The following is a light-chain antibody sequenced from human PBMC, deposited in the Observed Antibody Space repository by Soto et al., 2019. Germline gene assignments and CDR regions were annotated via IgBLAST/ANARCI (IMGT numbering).Light chain of an antibody. CDR1: QSVSSNY. V-gene: IGKV3-20*01. Sequence: EIVLTQSPDTLSLSPGERATLSCRASQSVSSNYLAWFQQKPGQAPRLLIYGASSRATGIPDRFSGSGSGTDFPLPISRLEPEDFAVYYCHQYGHSPKTFGQGTKVEIK. CDR2: GAS. J-gene: IGKJ1*01. CDR3: HQYGHSPKT.